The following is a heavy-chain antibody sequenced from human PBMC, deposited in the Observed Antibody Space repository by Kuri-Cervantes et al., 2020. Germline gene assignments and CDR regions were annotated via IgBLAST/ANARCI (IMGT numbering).Heavy chain of an antibody. CDR2: ISSSGTTI. Sequence: GESLKISCAASGFAFNDYYMTWIRQAPGKGLEWVSYISSSGTTIYYADSVKGRFTISRDNARNLLFLQMNSLRADDTGIYYCARGGMEAAYFFFYYMDVWAKGTTVTVSS. V-gene: IGHV3-11*04. D-gene: IGHD2-15*01. CDR3: ARGGMEAAYFFFYYMDV. CDR1: GFAFNDYY. J-gene: IGHJ6*03.